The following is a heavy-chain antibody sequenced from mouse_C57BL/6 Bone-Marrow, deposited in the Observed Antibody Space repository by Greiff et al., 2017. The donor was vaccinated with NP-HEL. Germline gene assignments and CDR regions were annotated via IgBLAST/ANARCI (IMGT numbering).Heavy chain of an antibody. CDR1: GYSITSGYY. V-gene: IGHV3-6*01. CDR2: ISYDGSN. CDR3: AREGFAY. J-gene: IGHJ3*01. Sequence: VQLKESGPGLVKPSQSLSLTCSVTGYSITSGYYWNCIRQFPGNKLEWMGYISYDGSNNYNPSLKNRISITRDTSKNQFFLKLNSVTTEDTATYYCAREGFAYWGQGTLVTVSA.